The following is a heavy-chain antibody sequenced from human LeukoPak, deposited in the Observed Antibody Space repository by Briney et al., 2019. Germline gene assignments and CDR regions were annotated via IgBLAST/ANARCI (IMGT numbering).Heavy chain of an antibody. CDR1: GYTFTAYY. V-gene: IGHV1-2*02. J-gene: IGHJ3*02. D-gene: IGHD3-10*01. CDR3: ARSPLYFGELYAFDI. Sequence: ASVKVSCKASGYTFTAYYIQWVRQTPGQGLEWMGWINPNSGGTNYAQKFQGRVTMTRDTSISSGYMELSRLRSDDTAVYYCARSPLYFGELYAFDIWGQGTMVTVSS. CDR2: INPNSGGT.